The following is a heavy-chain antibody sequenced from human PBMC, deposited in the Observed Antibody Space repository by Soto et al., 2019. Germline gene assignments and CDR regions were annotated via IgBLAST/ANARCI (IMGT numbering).Heavy chain of an antibody. J-gene: IGHJ4*02. V-gene: IGHV4-31*03. Sequence: SETLSLTCSVSGGSISTDSYYWSWIRQHPGKGLQFLGYVYYTGNTYYSPSLNSRLTISVETSKNQFSLKLSSVTAADTAVYYGARGLDTAMVPHYYFDYWGQGTLVTVSS. D-gene: IGHD5-18*01. CDR3: ARGLDTAMVPHYYFDY. CDR2: VYYTGNT. CDR1: GGSISTDSYY.